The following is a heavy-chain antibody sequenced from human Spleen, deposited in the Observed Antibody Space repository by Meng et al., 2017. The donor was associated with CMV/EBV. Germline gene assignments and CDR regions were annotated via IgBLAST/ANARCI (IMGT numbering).Heavy chain of an antibody. V-gene: IGHV4-30-4*08. Sequence: LRLSCTVSGASITSGDYYWSWLRQPPGKGLEWIGLIFHSGSTYYSPSLKSRLTISVDTSKNQFSLKLTSVTVADTAVYYCARDHYYESSGYNWFDPWGRGTLVTVSS. CDR1: GASITSGDYY. CDR3: ARDHYYESSGYNWFDP. D-gene: IGHD3-22*01. CDR2: IFHSGST. J-gene: IGHJ5*02.